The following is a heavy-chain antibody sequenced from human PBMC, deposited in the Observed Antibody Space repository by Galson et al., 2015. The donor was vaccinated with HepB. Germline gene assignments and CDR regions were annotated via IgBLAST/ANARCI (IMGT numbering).Heavy chain of an antibody. D-gene: IGHD3-9*01. CDR2: ISSSSSTI. V-gene: IGHV3-48*02. Sequence: SLRLSCAASGFTFSSYSMNWVRQAPGKGLEWVSYISSSSSTIYYADSVKGRFTISRDNAKNSLYLQMNSLRDEDTAVYYCARDDSPGLRYFDWRGEAAFDIWGQGTMVTVSS. CDR3: ARDDSPGLRYFDWRGEAAFDI. CDR1: GFTFSSYS. J-gene: IGHJ3*02.